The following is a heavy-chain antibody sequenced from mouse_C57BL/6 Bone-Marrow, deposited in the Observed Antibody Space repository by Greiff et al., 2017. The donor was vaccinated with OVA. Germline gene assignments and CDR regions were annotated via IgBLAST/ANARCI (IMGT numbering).Heavy chain of an antibody. J-gene: IGHJ3*01. CDR3: AREGVTTVVATPFAY. CDR1: GYTFTSYW. Sequence: VQLQQSGAELVKPGASVKSSCKASGYTFTSYWMHWVKQRPGQGLEWIGMIHPNSGSTNYNEKFKSKATLTVDKSSSTAYMQLSSLTSEDSAVYYCAREGVTTVVATPFAYWGQGTLVTVSA. CDR2: IHPNSGST. D-gene: IGHD1-1*01. V-gene: IGHV1-64*01.